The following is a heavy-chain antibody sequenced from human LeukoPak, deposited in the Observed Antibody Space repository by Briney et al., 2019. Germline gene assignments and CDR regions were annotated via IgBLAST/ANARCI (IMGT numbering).Heavy chain of an antibody. CDR2: IYYSGST. Sequence: SETLSLTCTVSGGSISSSSYYWGWIRQPPGKGLEWIGSIYYSGSTYYNPSLKSRVTLSVDTSKNQFSLKLSSVTAADTAVYYCARVTGFYDYWGQGTLVTVSS. J-gene: IGHJ4*02. CDR1: GGSISSSSYY. CDR3: ARVTGFYDY. D-gene: IGHD7-27*01. V-gene: IGHV4-39*07.